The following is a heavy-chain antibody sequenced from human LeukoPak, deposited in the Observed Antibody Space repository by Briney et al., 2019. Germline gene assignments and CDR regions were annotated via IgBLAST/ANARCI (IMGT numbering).Heavy chain of an antibody. CDR1: GGSISSGSYY. CDR2: IYTSGST. CDR3: AASPPGTTSFDY. V-gene: IGHV4-61*02. Sequence: SETLSLTCTVSGGSISSGSYYWSWIRQPAGKGLEWIGRIYTSGSTNYNPSLKSRVTISVDTSKNQFSLKLSSVTAADTAVYYCAASPPGTTSFDYWGQGTLVTVSS. J-gene: IGHJ4*02. D-gene: IGHD1-1*01.